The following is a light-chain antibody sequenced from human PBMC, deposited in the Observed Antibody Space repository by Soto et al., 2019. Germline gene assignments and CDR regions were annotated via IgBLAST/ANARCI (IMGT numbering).Light chain of an antibody. V-gene: IGLV1-44*01. CDR1: SSNIGSYT. Sequence: QPVLTQPPSASGTPGQRVTISCSGSSSNIGSYTVNWYQHFPGTAPKLLIYSNNQRPSGVPDRFSGSKSGTSASLAISGLQSEDEADYYCAAWDDSPTGYVFGTGTKLTVL. CDR3: AAWDDSPTGYV. J-gene: IGLJ1*01. CDR2: SNN.